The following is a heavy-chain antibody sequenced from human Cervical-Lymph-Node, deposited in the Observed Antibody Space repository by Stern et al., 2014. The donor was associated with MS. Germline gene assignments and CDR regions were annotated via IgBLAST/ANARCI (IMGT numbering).Heavy chain of an antibody. D-gene: IGHD6-19*01. CDR2: ISTNTGDP. Sequence: VQLVESGSELKKPGASVKVSCKASGYPFNNYAMNWVRQAPGQGLEWIGWISTNTGDPDYAQGFTGRFVFSMDTSVSTAYLQITSLKAEDTAVYYCARPNDSSGLFDQWGQGTLVTVSS. CDR3: ARPNDSSGLFDQ. J-gene: IGHJ5*02. CDR1: GYPFNNYA. V-gene: IGHV7-4-1*02.